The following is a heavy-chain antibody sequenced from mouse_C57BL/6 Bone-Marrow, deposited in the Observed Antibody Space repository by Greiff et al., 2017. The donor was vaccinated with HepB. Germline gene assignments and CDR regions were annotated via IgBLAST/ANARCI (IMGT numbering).Heavy chain of an antibody. D-gene: IGHD1-1*01. V-gene: IGHV12-3*01. CDR1: GFPITSGYY. CDR2: ITHSGET. J-gene: IGHJ1*03. Sequence: VHLVESGPGLVKPSQSLFLTCSITGFPITSGYYWIWIRQSPGKPLEWMGYITHSGETFYNPSLQSPISITRETSKNQFFLQLNSVTTEDTAMYYCAGVDYYYGSSGYFDVWGTGTTVTVSS. CDR3: AGVDYYYGSSGYFDV.